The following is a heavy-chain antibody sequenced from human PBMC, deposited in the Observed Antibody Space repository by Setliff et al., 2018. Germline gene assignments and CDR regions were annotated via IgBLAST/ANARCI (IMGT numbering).Heavy chain of an antibody. CDR2: VFAATDDT. Sequence: ASVKVSCKTSGYSFTKYFLHWVRQAPGQGLEWMGRVFAATDDTQFRTEFQGRVSVTRDTSMSTTYMELSGLRSDDTAVYYCVRQDILTGYYAFDYWGQGTLVTVSS. J-gene: IGHJ4*02. V-gene: IGHV1-2*06. CDR3: VRQDILTGYYAFDY. D-gene: IGHD3-9*01. CDR1: GYSFTKYF.